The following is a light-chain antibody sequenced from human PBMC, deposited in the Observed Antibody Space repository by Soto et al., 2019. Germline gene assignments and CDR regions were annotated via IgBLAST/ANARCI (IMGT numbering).Light chain of an antibody. CDR2: GAS. J-gene: IGKJ5*01. CDR3: QQYGSSPIT. V-gene: IGKV3-20*01. Sequence: EIVLTQSPGTLSVSPGERATLSCRASQSVNNNYLAWFQQRPGQTPRLLIYGASSRATGIPDRFSGSGSATDFTLTISRLEPEDFAVYYCQQYGSSPITFGQGTRLEIK. CDR1: QSVNNNY.